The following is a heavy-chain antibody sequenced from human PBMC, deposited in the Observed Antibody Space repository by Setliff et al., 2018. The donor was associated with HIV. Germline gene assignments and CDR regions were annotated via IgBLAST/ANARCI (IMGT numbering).Heavy chain of an antibody. CDR2: IYTSGDV. CDR1: GASIGNYF. D-gene: IGHD3-10*01. V-gene: IGHV4-4*09. J-gene: IGHJ3*02. CDR3: ARGRGLWFGELVDAFDI. Sequence: SETLSLTCTVSGASIGNYFWTWLRQPPGQGLEWIGYIYTSGDVNYNPSLKSRVTISMDMSKKQFSLKLASVTAADTAVYYCARGRGLWFGELVDAFDIWGQGTMVTVSS.